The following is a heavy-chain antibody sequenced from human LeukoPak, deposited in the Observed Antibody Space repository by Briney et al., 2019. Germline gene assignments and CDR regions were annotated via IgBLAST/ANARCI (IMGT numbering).Heavy chain of an antibody. Sequence: GGSLRLSCAASGFTFRTYALTWVRQAPGKGLEWVSYISSSGTSQDYADSVKGRFTSSRDNAKNTLSLQMNSLRAGDTAVYYCASKSSMDVWGQGTTVTVSS. V-gene: IGHV3-48*01. CDR2: ISSSGTSQ. J-gene: IGHJ6*02. D-gene: IGHD3-10*01. CDR3: ASKSSMDV. CDR1: GFTFRTYA.